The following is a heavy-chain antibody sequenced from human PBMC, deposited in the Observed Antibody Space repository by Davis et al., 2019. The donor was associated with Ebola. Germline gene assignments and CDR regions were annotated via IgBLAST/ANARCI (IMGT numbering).Heavy chain of an antibody. D-gene: IGHD1-26*01. CDR2: INNDESGA. CDR1: GFTFSDYW. J-gene: IGHJ4*02. Sequence: PGGSLRLSCAASGFTFSDYWMHWVRQAPGKGLVWVSRINNDESGANYADSVKGRFTISRDNAKNTLYLQMNSLRVEDTAVYYCARADSGRYNRALVYWGQGTLVTVSS. CDR3: ARADSGRYNRALVY. V-gene: IGHV3-74*01.